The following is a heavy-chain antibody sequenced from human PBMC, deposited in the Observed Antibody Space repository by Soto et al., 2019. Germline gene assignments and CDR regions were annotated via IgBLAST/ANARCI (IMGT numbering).Heavy chain of an antibody. J-gene: IGHJ6*04. V-gene: IGHV1-69*12. Sequence: QVQLVQSGAEVKKPGSSVKVSCKASEGTFSSYAISWVRQAPGQELEWMGGIIPIFGTANYAQKFQGRDTITADESTSTAYMELRSLRSEDTAVYSCATHGLTTYCSCGRDAWGEGTTVSFSS. CDR1: EGTFSSYA. CDR3: ATHGLTTYCSCGRDA. CDR2: IIPIFGTA. D-gene: IGHD1-1*01.